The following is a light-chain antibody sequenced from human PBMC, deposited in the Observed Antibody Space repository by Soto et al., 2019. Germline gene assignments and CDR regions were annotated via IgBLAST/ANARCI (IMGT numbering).Light chain of an antibody. CDR3: QTWGTGSVV. V-gene: IGLV4-69*01. CDR1: SGHSSYA. Sequence: QPVLTQSPSASASLGASVKLTCTLNSGHSSYALAWHQQQPEKGPRYLMKFNSDGSHSKGDGIPDRFSGSSSGAERYLTISSLQSEDEADYYCQTWGTGSVVFGGGTKLTVL. J-gene: IGLJ2*01. CDR2: FNSDGSH.